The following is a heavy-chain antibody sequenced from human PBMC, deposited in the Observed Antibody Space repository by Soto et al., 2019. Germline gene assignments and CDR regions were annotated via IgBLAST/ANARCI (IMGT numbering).Heavy chain of an antibody. V-gene: IGHV4-31*03. J-gene: IGHJ6*03. D-gene: IGHD1-7*01. Sequence: QVQLQESGPGLVKPSQTLSLTCTVSGVSISSGGYYWSWTRQHPGKGLEWIGYIYYSGSTYYNPSLKSRITISVDTSKNQFSLKLSSVTAADTAVYYCATGTTGYYYYMDVWGKGTTVTVSS. CDR2: IYYSGST. CDR3: ATGTTGYYYYMDV. CDR1: GVSISSGGYY.